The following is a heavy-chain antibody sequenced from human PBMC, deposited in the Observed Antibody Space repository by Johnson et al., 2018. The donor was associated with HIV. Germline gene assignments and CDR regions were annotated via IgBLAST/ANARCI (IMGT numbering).Heavy chain of an antibody. D-gene: IGHD5-18*01. J-gene: IGHJ3*02. CDR1: GFTVSSNY. V-gene: IGHV3-66*01. Sequence: VQLVESGGGLVQPGGSLRLSCAASGFTVSSNYMSWVRQAPGKGLEWVSVIYSGGSTYYADSVKGRFTISRDNSKNTLYLQMNSLRVDDTAIYYCARAYTYGAFDIWGQGTMVTVSS. CDR2: IYSGGST. CDR3: ARAYTYGAFDI.